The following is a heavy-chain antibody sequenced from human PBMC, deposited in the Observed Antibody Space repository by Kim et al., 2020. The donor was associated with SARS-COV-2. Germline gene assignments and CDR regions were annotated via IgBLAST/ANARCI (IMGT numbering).Heavy chain of an antibody. CDR3: ARVGGLSGWYMAFDY. V-gene: IGHV1-46*01. Sequence: QKFQGRVAMTRDTSTSTVYMELSSLRSEDTAVYYCARVGGLSGWYMAFDYWGQGTLVTVSS. D-gene: IGHD6-19*01. J-gene: IGHJ4*02.